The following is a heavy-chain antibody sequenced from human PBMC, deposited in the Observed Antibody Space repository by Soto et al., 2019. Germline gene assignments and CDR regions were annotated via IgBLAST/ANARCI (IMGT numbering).Heavy chain of an antibody. J-gene: IGHJ4*02. Sequence: QVHLVESGGGVVQPGRSLRLSCAASGFSFSTYGMHWVRQAPGKGLEWVAFISNDGSNKYYADSVKGRFTISRDNSKNTRYLQINSLRAEDTAVYYGAKGFGNYWAFDYWGQGTLVTVSS. CDR3: AKGFGNYWAFDY. D-gene: IGHD1-26*01. CDR1: GFSFSTYG. V-gene: IGHV3-30*18. CDR2: ISNDGSNK.